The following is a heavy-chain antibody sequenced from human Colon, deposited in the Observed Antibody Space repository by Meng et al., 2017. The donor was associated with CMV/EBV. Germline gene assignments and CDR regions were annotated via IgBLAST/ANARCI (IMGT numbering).Heavy chain of an antibody. Sequence: GGSLRLSCAASGFTFSDYYMSWIRQAPGKGLEWVSYISASGGAFYYADSVKGRFTISRDNAKNSLYLQMNSLRAEDTAVYYCATLSRAAGFGYWGQGTLVTVSS. CDR2: ISASGGAF. CDR3: ATLSRAAGFGY. CDR1: GFTFSDYY. V-gene: IGHV3-11*01. D-gene: IGHD3-3*01. J-gene: IGHJ4*02.